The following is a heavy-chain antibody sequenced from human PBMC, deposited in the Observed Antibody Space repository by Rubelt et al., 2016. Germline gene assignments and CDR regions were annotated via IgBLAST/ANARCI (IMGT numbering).Heavy chain of an antibody. Sequence: GYTFTSYYMHWVRQAPGQGLEWMGIINPSGGSTSYAQKFQGRVTMTRDTSTSTVYMELSSLRSEGTAVYYCARGVSILVVTYCYYYMDVWGKGTTVTVSS. CDR3: ARGVSILVVTYCYYYMDV. J-gene: IGHJ6*03. CDR1: GYTFTSYY. CDR2: INPSGGST. V-gene: IGHV1-46*01. D-gene: IGHD2-21*01.